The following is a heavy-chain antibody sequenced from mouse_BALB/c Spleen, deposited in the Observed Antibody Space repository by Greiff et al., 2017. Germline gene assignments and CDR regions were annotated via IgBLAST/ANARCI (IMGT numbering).Heavy chain of an antibody. Sequence: VQLQQSGPQLVRPGASVKISCKASGYSFTSYWMHWVKQRPGQGLEWIGMIDPSDSETRLNQKFKDKATLTVDKSSSTAYMQLSSPTSEDSAVYYCAREDYGSSYPYAMDYWGQGTSVTVSS. CDR2: IDPSDSET. D-gene: IGHD1-1*01. CDR1: GYSFTSYW. CDR3: AREDYGSSYPYAMDY. V-gene: IGHV1S127*01. J-gene: IGHJ4*01.